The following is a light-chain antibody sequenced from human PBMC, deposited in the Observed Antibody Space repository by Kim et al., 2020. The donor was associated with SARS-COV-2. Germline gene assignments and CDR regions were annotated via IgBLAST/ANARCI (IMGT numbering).Light chain of an antibody. Sequence: PASISCRFSQSLLHSNGYNYLDWYLQKPGQSPQLLIYLGSNRASGVPDRFSGSGSGTDFTLKISRVEAEDVGVYYCMQALQTPRSFGQGTKLEI. J-gene: IGKJ2*03. V-gene: IGKV2-28*01. CDR3: MQALQTPRS. CDR2: LGS. CDR1: QSLLHSNGYNY.